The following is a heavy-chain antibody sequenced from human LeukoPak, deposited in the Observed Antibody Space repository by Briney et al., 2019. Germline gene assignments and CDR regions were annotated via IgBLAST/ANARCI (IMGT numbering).Heavy chain of an antibody. V-gene: IGHV4-31*03. CDR3: ARGYCSSTSCYKNWFDP. D-gene: IGHD2-2*01. Sequence: SETLSLTCTVSGGSISSGGYYWSWIRQHPGKGLEWIGYIYYSGSTYYNPSLKSRVTISVDTSKNQFSLKLSSVTAADTAVYYCARGYCSSTSCYKNWFDPWGQGTLVTVSS. CDR2: IYYSGST. J-gene: IGHJ5*02. CDR1: GGSISSGGYY.